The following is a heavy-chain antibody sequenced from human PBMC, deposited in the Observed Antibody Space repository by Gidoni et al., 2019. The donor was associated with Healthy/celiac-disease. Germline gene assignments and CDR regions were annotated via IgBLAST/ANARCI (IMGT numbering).Heavy chain of an antibody. CDR3: AREWFGDSGMDV. CDR1: GFTFSSYG. V-gene: IGHV3-33*01. J-gene: IGHJ6*02. CDR2: VWYDVSNK. Sequence: QVQLVESGGGVVQPGRSLRLSCAASGFTFSSYGMHWVRQAPGKGLEWVAVVWYDVSNKYYLDSVKGRFTSSRDNSKNTLYLQMNSLRAEDTALYYCAREWFGDSGMDVWGQGTTVTVSS. D-gene: IGHD3-10*01.